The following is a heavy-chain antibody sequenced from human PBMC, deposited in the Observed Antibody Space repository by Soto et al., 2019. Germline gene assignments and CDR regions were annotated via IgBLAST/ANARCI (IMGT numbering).Heavy chain of an antibody. V-gene: IGHV3-23*01. CDR1: GFTSGICVSTYY. J-gene: IGHJ3*02. CDR3: AKDLYGWLGAFDI. CDR2: SSGSVRNT. D-gene: IGHD6-19*01. Sequence: EMQLMESGGALVQPGGSLRLSCTASGFTSGICVSTYYMSWVRQAPGKGLEWASASSGSVRNTYYADSVRGRFTVSRDNSDTRLYLQPQRLRAEDTVVYFCAKDLYGWLGAFDIWGPGTGVTVPS.